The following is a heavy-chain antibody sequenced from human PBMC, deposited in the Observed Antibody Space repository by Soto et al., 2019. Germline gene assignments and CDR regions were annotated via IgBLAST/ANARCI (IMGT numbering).Heavy chain of an antibody. CDR2: IYYSRSP. CDR1: GGSIRSSTYY. J-gene: IGHJ4*02. D-gene: IGHD5-18*01. V-gene: IGHV4-39*01. Sequence: QLQLQESGPGLVKPSETLSLTCTVSGGSIRSSTYYWGWIPQPLGKGLEWIGSIYYSRSPYYNPSLKGRVGIAVDTSKTQFSLKLSSVTAADTAGYYGARHAGYGLSYCDYGGPGAVVTVSS. CDR3: ARHAGYGLSYCDY.